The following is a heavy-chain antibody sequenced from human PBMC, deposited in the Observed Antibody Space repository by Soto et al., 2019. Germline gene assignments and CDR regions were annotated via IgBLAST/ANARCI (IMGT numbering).Heavy chain of an antibody. CDR3: AKDSDQLLFDYYYYGMDV. J-gene: IGHJ6*02. CDR2: VSYDGSLK. D-gene: IGHD2-2*01. CDR1: GFTFSRFG. Sequence: QVQLVESGGGVVHPGRPLRLSCAASGFTFSRFGIHWVRQAPGKGLVWVAVVSYDGSLKYYADSVKGRFTVSRDNSKNTLYLQMNSLRPEDTALYYCAKDSDQLLFDYYYYGMDVWGQGTTVTVSS. V-gene: IGHV3-30*18.